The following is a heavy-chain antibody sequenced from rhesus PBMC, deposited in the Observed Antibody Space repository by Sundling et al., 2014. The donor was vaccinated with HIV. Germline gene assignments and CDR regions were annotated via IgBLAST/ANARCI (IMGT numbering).Heavy chain of an antibody. CDR3: ASTYEDDYGYYYGVGDY. CDR2: ISHDGSKK. J-gene: IGHJ4*01. D-gene: IGHD3-9*01. CDR1: GFTFSNYG. V-gene: IGHV3-54*02. Sequence: EVQLVESGGGLVQPGGSLRLSCTASGFTFSNYGMHWVRQAPGKGLEWVAVISHDGSKKYFADSVQDRFTISRDNSKNMLYLQMNNLKLEDTAVYYCASTYEDDYGYYYGVGDYWGQGALVTVSS.